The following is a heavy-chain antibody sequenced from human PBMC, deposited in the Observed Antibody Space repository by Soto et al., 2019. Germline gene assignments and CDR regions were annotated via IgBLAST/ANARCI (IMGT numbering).Heavy chain of an antibody. V-gene: IGHV1-8*01. Sequence: QVQLVQSGAEVKKPGASVKVSCTFTSYDINWVRQATGQGLEWMGWMNPNGGNTRYAQKFQGRVTMTRNTSNFTAYMELSSLRSEDTAVYYCARGPGSSDWRFSYYYMDVWGQGTTVTVSS. CDR1: FTSYD. J-gene: IGHJ6*02. D-gene: IGHD6-19*01. CDR2: MNPNGGNT. CDR3: ARGPGSSDWRFSYYYMDV.